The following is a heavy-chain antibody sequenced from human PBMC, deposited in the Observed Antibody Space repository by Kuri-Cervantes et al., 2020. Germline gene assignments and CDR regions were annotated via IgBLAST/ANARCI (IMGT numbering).Heavy chain of an antibody. Sequence: SETLSLICTVSGGSISSYYWSWIRQPPGKGLEWIGYIYYSGSTNYNPSLKSRVTISVDTSKNQFSLKLSSVTAADTAVYYCARDARDDAFDIWGQGTMVTVSS. CDR2: IYYSGST. CDR3: ARDARDDAFDI. J-gene: IGHJ3*02. V-gene: IGHV4-59*13. CDR1: GGSISSYY.